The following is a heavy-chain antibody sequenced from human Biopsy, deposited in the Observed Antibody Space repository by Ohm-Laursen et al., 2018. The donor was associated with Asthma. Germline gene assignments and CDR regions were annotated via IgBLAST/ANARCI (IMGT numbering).Heavy chain of an antibody. J-gene: IGHJ4*02. CDR2: IIPMYGVP. CDR3: GLGKGGDQHTMVTLYS. D-gene: IGHD7-27*01. CDR1: GGTFRTYA. Sequence: GSSVKVSCKASGGTFRTYAFNWVRQAPGQGLEWMGGIIPMYGVPKVAQKFQGRVSLTTDTSTGTSYMDLRSLRSDDSAVYFCGLGKGGDQHTMVTLYSWGQGTLVTVSS. V-gene: IGHV1-69*17.